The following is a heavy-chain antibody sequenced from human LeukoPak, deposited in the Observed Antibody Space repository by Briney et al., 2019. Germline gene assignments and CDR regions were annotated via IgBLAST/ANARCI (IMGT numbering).Heavy chain of an antibody. D-gene: IGHD3-22*01. CDR3: AREYDSGYYFDY. CDR1: GVTVSSNF. V-gene: IGHV3-53*01. Sequence: PGGSLRLSCAASGVTVSSNFMSWARQAPGKGLEWVSVIYRGGETYYADSVKGRFTISRDNSKNTLYLQMTSLRVEDTAVYYCAREYDSGYYFDYWGQGTLVTVSS. CDR2: IYRGGET. J-gene: IGHJ4*02.